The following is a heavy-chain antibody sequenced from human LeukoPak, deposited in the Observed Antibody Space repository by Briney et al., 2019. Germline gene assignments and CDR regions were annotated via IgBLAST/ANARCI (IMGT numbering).Heavy chain of an antibody. Sequence: SETLSLTCTVSGGSISSSSYYWGWIRQPPGKGLEWIGSSYYSGSTYYNPSLKSRVTISVDTSKNQFSLKLSSVTAADTAVYYCARGVNEGYSYGYFFYWGQGTLVTVSS. V-gene: IGHV4-39*07. CDR1: GGSISSSSYY. CDR3: ARGVNEGYSYGYFFY. CDR2: SYYSGST. J-gene: IGHJ4*02. D-gene: IGHD5-18*01.